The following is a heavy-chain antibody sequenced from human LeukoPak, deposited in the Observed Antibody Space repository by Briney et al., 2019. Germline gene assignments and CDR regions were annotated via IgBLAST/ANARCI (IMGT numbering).Heavy chain of an antibody. Sequence: SETLSLTCTVSGGSISSNSYYWGWIRQPPGKGLEWIGSIYYSGSTYYNPSLKSRVTMSVDTSKNQFSLKLSSVTAADTAVYYCARIYCSSTSCYYYYMDVWGKGTTVTVSS. V-gene: IGHV4-39*07. J-gene: IGHJ6*03. CDR2: IYYSGST. D-gene: IGHD2-2*01. CDR1: GGSISSNSYY. CDR3: ARIYCSSTSCYYYYMDV.